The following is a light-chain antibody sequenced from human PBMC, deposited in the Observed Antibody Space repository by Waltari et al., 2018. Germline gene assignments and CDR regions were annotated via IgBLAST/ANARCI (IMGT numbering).Light chain of an antibody. CDR3: QQYYSTPYT. Sequence: DIVMTQSPDSLAVSLGERATINCKSSQSVLYSSNNQNYLAWYQQKPGQPPQLLMYWASTRAHGVPDRSSGRGSGTDFTLAISSLQAEYVVVYSCQQYYSTPYTFGQGTKLEIK. J-gene: IGKJ2*01. CDR1: QSVLYSSNNQNY. CDR2: WAS. V-gene: IGKV4-1*01.